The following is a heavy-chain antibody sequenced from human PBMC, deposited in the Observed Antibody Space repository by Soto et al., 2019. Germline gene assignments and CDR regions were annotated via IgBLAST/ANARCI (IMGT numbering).Heavy chain of an antibody. CDR2: MNPNSGNT. V-gene: IGHV1-8*02. CDR1: GYTFTNYV. Sequence: ASVKVSCTASGYTFTNYVFNWVRQAPVQGLEWMGWMNPNSGNTVYAQKLQGRVTMTRNTPISKAYMGRSSLRGEDKAVYYWARGRGGGGGYDYYYYYGMDVWGQGTTVTVSS. D-gene: IGHD6-25*01. J-gene: IGHJ6*02. CDR3: ARGRGGGGGYDYYYYYGMDV.